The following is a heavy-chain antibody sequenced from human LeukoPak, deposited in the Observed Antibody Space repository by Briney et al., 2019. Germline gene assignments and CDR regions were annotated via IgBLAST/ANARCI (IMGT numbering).Heavy chain of an antibody. CDR1: GYTFTDYY. CDR3: ARGGCTSTSCYDY. J-gene: IGHJ4*02. D-gene: IGHD2-2*01. Sequence: ASVKVPCKASGYTFTDYYMHWVRQAPRQGIEWMGIIDPSGGSTNYAQKFQGRVTMTRDTSTSTVYMELSSLRSDDTAVYYCARGGCTSTSCYDYWGQGSLVTVSS. V-gene: IGHV1-46*01. CDR2: IDPSGGST.